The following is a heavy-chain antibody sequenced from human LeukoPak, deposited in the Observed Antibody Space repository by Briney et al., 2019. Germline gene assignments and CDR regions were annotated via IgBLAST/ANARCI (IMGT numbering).Heavy chain of an antibody. CDR3: ARHLIRGSGFYRFNLDAFDI. J-gene: IGHJ3*02. CDR1: GCSISSSSYY. CDR2: IYYSGST. V-gene: IGHV4-39*01. D-gene: IGHD6-19*01. Sequence: PSETLSLTCTVSGCSISSSSYYWGWIRQPPGRGLEWIGSIYYSGSTYYNPSLKSRVTISVDTSKNQFSLKQSSVTAADTGVYYCARHLIRGSGFYRFNLDAFDIWGQGTMVTVSS.